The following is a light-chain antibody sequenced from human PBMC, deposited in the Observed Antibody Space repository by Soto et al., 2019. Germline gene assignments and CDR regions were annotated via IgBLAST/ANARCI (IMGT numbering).Light chain of an antibody. CDR1: SSDVGIYNY. V-gene: IGLV2-11*01. J-gene: IGLJ1*01. CDR3: LSYAVSYNFV. CDR2: DVN. Sequence: QSALTQPRSVSGSPGQSITISCTGSSSDVGIYNYVSWYQQHPGQAPKFMIYDVNKRPSGVSHRFSGSKSGNTASLTISGLQADDEADYYCLSYAVSYNFVFGSGTKLTVL.